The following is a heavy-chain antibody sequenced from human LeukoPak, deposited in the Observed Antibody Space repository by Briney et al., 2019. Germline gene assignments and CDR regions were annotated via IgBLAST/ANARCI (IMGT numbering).Heavy chain of an antibody. Sequence: SETLSLTCTVSDGSISSYYWSWIRQPPGKGLEWIGYIYYSGSTNYNPSLKSRVTISVDTSKNQFSLKLSSVTAADTAVYYCARVPFGEGFVDYWGQGTLVTVSS. J-gene: IGHJ4*02. CDR3: ARVPFGEGFVDY. CDR2: IYYSGST. V-gene: IGHV4-59*12. CDR1: DGSISSYY. D-gene: IGHD3-10*01.